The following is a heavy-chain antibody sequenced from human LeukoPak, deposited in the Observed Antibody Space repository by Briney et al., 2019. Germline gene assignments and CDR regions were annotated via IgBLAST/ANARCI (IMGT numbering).Heavy chain of an antibody. V-gene: IGHV4-31*03. Sequence: SPETLFLTRTVSGGSILTGGYYWSWTRQHPRQCLVWIRYIYYSGSTYYNPSLKSRVTISVDTSKNQFSLKLSSVTAADTAVYYCARGEALRAFDIWGQGTMVTVSS. CDR1: GGSILTGGYY. CDR3: ARGEALRAFDI. CDR2: IYYSGST. J-gene: IGHJ3*02.